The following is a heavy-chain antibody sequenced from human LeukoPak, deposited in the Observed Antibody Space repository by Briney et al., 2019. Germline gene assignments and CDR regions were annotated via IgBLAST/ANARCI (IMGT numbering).Heavy chain of an antibody. D-gene: IGHD3-10*01. CDR3: ARMDQRGDY. CDR1: GGSISSYY. Sequence: SETLSLTCTVSGGSISSYYWSWIRQPPGEGLEWIGYIYYSGRTNYNPSLKSRVTISVDKSKNQFSLKLSSVTAADTAVYYCARMDQRGDYWGQGTLVTVSS. V-gene: IGHV4-59*12. J-gene: IGHJ4*02. CDR2: IYYSGRT.